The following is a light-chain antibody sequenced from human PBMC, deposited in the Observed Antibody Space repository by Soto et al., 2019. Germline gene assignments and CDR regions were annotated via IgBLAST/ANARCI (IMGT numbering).Light chain of an antibody. J-gene: IGKJ4*01. V-gene: IGKV1-5*03. CDR1: QSISGW. CDR2: KAS. CDR3: QQYNTYSLT. Sequence: DTQMTQSPSTLSASVGDRVTITCRASQSISGWLAWYQQKPGKAPKLLIQKASSLESGVPSRFSGSGSGTQFTLTISSLQPDDFANYCCQQYNTYSLTFGGGTKVEIK.